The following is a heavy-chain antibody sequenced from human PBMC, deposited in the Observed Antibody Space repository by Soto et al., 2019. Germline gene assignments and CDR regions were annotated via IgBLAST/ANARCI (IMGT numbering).Heavy chain of an antibody. CDR3: ARGGYCSSTSCYRDYYGMDV. CDR1: GFTFGDYA. D-gene: IGHD2-2*01. V-gene: IGHV3-49*03. Sequence: GGSLRLSCTASGFTFGDYAMSWFRQAPGKGLEWVGFIRSKAYGGTTEYAASVKGRFTISRDDSKSIAYLQMNSLKTEDTAVYYCARGGYCSSTSCYRDYYGMDVWGQGTTVTVSS. CDR2: IRSKAYGGTT. J-gene: IGHJ6*02.